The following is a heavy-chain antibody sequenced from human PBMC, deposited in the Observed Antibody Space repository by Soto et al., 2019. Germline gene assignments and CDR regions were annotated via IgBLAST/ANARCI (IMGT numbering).Heavy chain of an antibody. V-gene: IGHV5-10-1*01. CDR1: VYSYTSYW. Sequence: GESLKISCKGSVYSYTSYWFSWVRQMPGKGLEWMGRIDPSDSYTDYSPSFQGHVTISADKSISTAYLQWSSLKASDTAMYYCAKTYYYGSGKYRDAFDIWGQGTMVTVSS. CDR3: AKTYYYGSGKYRDAFDI. J-gene: IGHJ3*02. D-gene: IGHD3-10*01. CDR2: IDPSDSYT.